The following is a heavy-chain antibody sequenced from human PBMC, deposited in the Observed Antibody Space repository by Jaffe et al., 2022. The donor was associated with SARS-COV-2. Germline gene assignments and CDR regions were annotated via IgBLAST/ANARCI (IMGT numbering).Heavy chain of an antibody. V-gene: IGHV3-21*06. D-gene: IGHD1-7*01. CDR3: ARDREERELPRDIFYSYYGLDV. CDR1: GFTFGDYA. J-gene: IGHJ6*02. Sequence: EVQLVESGGGLVKPGGSLRLSCVASGFTFGDYALNWVRQAPGKGLEWVSAISSGSKYLYYADSVKGRFIISRDNAKNSVYLQMDGLSAEDTAIYYCARDREERELPRDIFYSYYGLDVWGQGTTVTVSS. CDR2: ISSGSKYL.